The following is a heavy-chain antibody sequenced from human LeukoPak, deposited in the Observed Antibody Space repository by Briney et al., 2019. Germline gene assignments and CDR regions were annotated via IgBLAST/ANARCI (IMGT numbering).Heavy chain of an antibody. CDR3: AKDDAWLRFGE. Sequence: GGSLRLSCAASGSTFSNHGMNWVRQAPGKGLEWVSGIRPSGDITYYADSVKGRFTISRDNSKNTLYLEVISLTAEDTAVYYCAKDDAWLRFGEWSQGTLVTVSS. J-gene: IGHJ4*02. V-gene: IGHV3-23*01. CDR2: IRPSGDIT. CDR1: GSTFSNHG. D-gene: IGHD3-10*01.